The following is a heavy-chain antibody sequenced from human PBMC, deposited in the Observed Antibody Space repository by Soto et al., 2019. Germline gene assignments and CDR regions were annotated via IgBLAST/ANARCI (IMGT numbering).Heavy chain of an antibody. CDR2: VSFDGSKR. CDR1: GFTFSNYG. CDR3: AKEAQQYSSGRKAGAFDI. D-gene: IGHD6-19*01. V-gene: IGHV3-30*18. J-gene: IGHJ3*02. Sequence: QVQLVESGGGVVQPGRSLRLSCAASGFTFSNYGMHWVRQAPGKGLEWVAVVSFDGSKRYYADSVKGRFTISRDNSKNTLYLQVNSLRAEDTAVYYCAKEAQQYSSGRKAGAFDIWGQGTMVTVSS.